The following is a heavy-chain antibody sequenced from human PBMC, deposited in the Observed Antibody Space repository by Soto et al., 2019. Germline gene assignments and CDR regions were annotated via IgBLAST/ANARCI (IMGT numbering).Heavy chain of an antibody. D-gene: IGHD2-21*01. CDR2: SSATGAGT. Sequence: EVQLLESGGGLVQPGGSLRLSCAASGFTFSSYGMTWVRQAXXKGLEWVSFSSATGAGTYYADSVKGRFTISRDNSXXXXXXXXXXXXXXXXXXXXXXXXXXXXXXYGFYSDFWGQGALVIVSS. CDR1: GFTFSSYG. V-gene: IGHV3-23*01. CDR3: XXXXXXXXXYGFYSDF. J-gene: IGHJ4*02.